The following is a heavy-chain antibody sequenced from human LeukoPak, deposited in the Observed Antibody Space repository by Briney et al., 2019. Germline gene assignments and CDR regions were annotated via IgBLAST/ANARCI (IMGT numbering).Heavy chain of an antibody. V-gene: IGHV1-8*01. J-gene: IGHJ4*02. Sequence: ASVEVSCKASGYTFTSYDINWVRQATGQGLEWMGWMNPNSGNTGYAQKFQGRVTMTRNTSISTAYMELSSLRSEDTAVYYCARGGYYDFWSGYYSFDYWGQGTLVTVSS. D-gene: IGHD3-3*01. CDR3: ARGGYYDFWSGYYSFDY. CDR2: MNPNSGNT. CDR1: GYTFTSYD.